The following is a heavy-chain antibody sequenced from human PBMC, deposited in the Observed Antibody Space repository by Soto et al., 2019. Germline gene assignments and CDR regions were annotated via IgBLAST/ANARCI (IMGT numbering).Heavy chain of an antibody. CDR2: ISYSGST. V-gene: IGHV4-61*01. Sequence: QVQLQESGPGLVRPSETLSLTCTVSGGSVNSGNNYWNWVRQPPEKGLEWIGYISYSGSTKYSPSXTSAVXXSTDASKNQFSLRLISVTAADTAVYYCVRPYKGADWGQGALVTVSS. CDR1: GGSVNSGNNY. D-gene: IGHD3-10*01. CDR3: VRPYKGAD. J-gene: IGHJ4*02.